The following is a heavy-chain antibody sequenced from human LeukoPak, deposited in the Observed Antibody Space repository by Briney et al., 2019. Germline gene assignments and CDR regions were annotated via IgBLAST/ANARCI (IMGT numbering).Heavy chain of an antibody. CDR3: TRDQKVRGVIGY. CDR1: GFTFSDYY. D-gene: IGHD3-10*01. CDR2: ISSSGSTI. V-gene: IGHV3-11*04. J-gene: IGHJ4*02. Sequence: GGSLRLSCAASGFTFSDYYMSWIRQAPGRGLEWVSYISSSGSTISYADSVKGRFTISRDNANNSLYLQMSSLRAEDTAVYYCTRDQKVRGVIGYWGQGTLVTVSS.